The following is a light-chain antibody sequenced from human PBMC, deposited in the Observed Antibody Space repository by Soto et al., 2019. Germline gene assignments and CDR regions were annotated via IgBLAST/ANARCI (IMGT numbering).Light chain of an antibody. Sequence: EIVLTQSPATLSLSPGERATLSCRASQSVNNYLAWYQQRPGQAPRLLIYGASTRATGIPARFSGSGSGTEFTLTISSLQSEDFAVYYCQQYNNWPPITFGQGTRLEIK. CDR1: QSVNNY. CDR3: QQYNNWPPIT. CDR2: GAS. J-gene: IGKJ5*01. V-gene: IGKV3-15*01.